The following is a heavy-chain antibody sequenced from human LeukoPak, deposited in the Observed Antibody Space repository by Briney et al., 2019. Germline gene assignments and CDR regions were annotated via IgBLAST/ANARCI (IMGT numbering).Heavy chain of an antibody. V-gene: IGHV1-2*02. D-gene: IGHD3-10*01. CDR3: ARAQLLLWFGELLPSHAFDI. CDR1: GYTFTGYY. CDR2: INPNSGGT. Sequence: ASVKVSCKASGYTFTGYYMHWVRQAPGQGLEWMGWINPNSGGTNYAQKFQGRVTMTRGTSISTAYMELSRLRSDDTAVYYCARAQLLLWFGELLPSHAFDIWGQGTMVTVSS. J-gene: IGHJ3*02.